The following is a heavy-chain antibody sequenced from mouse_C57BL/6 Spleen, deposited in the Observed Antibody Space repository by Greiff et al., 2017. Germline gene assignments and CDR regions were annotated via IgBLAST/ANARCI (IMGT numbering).Heavy chain of an antibody. V-gene: IGHV1-81*01. CDR2: IYPRSGNT. CDR3: LYDYDR. CDR1: GYTFTSYG. D-gene: IGHD2-4*01. Sequence: VKLVESGAELARPGASVKLSCKASGYTFTSYGISWVKQRTGQGLEWIGEIYPRSGNTYYNEKFKGKATLTADKSSSTAYMELRSLTSEDSAVYFCLYDYDRWGQGTLVTVSA. J-gene: IGHJ3*01.